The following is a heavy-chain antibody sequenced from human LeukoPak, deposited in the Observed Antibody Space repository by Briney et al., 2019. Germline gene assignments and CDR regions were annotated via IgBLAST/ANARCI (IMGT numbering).Heavy chain of an antibody. CDR1: GYTFTGYY. D-gene: IGHD5-24*01. V-gene: IGHV1-46*01. J-gene: IGHJ3*01. CDR3: ARIRDGYNDAYDL. Sequence: GASVKVSCKASGYTFTGYYMHWVRQAPGQVLEWMGLINPDGGNTNYAQNFQGRVTLTRDTSTSTVYMELSSLRSEDTAIYYCARIRDGYNDAYDLWGQGTVVTAPS. CDR2: INPDGGNT.